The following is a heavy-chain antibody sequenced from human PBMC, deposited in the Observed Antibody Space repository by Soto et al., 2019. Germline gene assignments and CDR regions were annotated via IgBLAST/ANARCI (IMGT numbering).Heavy chain of an antibody. D-gene: IGHD3-3*01. CDR3: ARYIRFSDYFDY. CDR2: FGFGGNT. V-gene: IGHV4-39*01. J-gene: IGHJ4*02. CDR1: GCSISGDSYY. Sequence: SETLSLTCTFSGCSISGDSYYWVWIRQPPEKGLEWIGFGFGGNTWYNSSLRSRVTISLDTSKNQLSLTLTSVTAADTAVYYCARYIRFSDYFDYWGQGALVTVSS.